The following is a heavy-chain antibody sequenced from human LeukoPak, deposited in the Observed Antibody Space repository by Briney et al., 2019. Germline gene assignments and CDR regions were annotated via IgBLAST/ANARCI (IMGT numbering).Heavy chain of an antibody. J-gene: IGHJ6*03. CDR1: GYSISSGYH. CDR2: IYHSGST. V-gene: IGHV4-38-2*01. D-gene: IGHD6-13*01. CDR3: ARQGGSSSPYYYYYMDV. Sequence: PSETLSLTCAVSGYSISSGYHWGWFRQPPGKGLEWIGCIYHSGSTYYNPSLKTRVTISVDTSKNQFSLKLSSVTAADTAVYYCARQGGSSSPYYYYYMDVWGKGTTVTVSS.